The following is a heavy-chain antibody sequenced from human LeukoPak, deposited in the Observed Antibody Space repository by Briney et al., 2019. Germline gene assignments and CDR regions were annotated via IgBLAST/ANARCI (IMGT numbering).Heavy chain of an antibody. CDR2: ISGSGGNT. D-gene: IGHD1-1*01. J-gene: IGHJ6*02. V-gene: IGHV3-23*01. CDR1: GFTFSAYA. CDR3: AKTGGTLYYGIDV. Sequence: GGSLRLSCAASGFTFSAYAMSWVRQAPGKGLEWASGISGSGGNTYYADSVKGRFTISRDNSKNTLYLQMNSLRADDTAIYYCAKTGGTLYYGIDVWGQGTTVTVSS.